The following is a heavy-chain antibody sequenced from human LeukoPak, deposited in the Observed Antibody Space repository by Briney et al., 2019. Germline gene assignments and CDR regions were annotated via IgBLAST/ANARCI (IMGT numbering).Heavy chain of an antibody. Sequence: GGSLRLSCAASGFTFDDYAMHWVRQVPGKGLEWVSGSWNSASIGYADSVKGRFTISRDNAKNSLFLQVNSLRVEDTASYYCAKVIHVSGWGSRSFDFWGQGTLVTVSS. CDR3: AKVIHVSGWGSRSFDF. V-gene: IGHV3-9*01. D-gene: IGHD3-10*01. CDR1: GFTFDDYA. J-gene: IGHJ4*02. CDR2: SWNSASI.